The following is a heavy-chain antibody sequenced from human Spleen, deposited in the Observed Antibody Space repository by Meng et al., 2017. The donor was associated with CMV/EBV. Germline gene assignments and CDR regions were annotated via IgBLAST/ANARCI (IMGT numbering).Heavy chain of an antibody. Sequence: SETLSLTCTVSGYSISSGYYWGWIRQPPGKGLEWIGSIYHSGSTYYNPSLKSRVTISVDTSKNQFSLKLSSVTAADTAVYYCVRAAAAGTVDYWGQGTLVTVSS. CDR3: VRAAAAGTVDY. J-gene: IGHJ4*02. CDR1: GYSISSGYY. D-gene: IGHD6-13*01. CDR2: IYHSGST. V-gene: IGHV4-38-2*02.